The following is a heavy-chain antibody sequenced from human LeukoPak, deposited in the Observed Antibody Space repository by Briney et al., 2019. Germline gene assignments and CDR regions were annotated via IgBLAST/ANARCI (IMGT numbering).Heavy chain of an antibody. D-gene: IGHD3-9*01. Sequence: GASVKVSCKASGYTFTSYGISWVRQAPGQGLEWMGWISAYNGNTNYAQKFQGWVTMTRDTSISTAYMELSRLRSDDTAMYYCAREPLRYFDWLSPAYYYYGMDVWGQGTTVTVSS. V-gene: IGHV1-18*01. CDR3: AREPLRYFDWLSPAYYYYGMDV. CDR1: GYTFTSYG. J-gene: IGHJ6*02. CDR2: ISAYNGNT.